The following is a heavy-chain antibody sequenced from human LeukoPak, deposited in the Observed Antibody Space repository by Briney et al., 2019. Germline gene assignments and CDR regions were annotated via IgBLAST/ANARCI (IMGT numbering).Heavy chain of an antibody. CDR2: ISGSGGST. Sequence: GSLRLSCAASGFTFSSYAMSWVRPAPGKGLEWVSGISGSGGSTYYADSVKGRFTISRDNSKNTLYLQMNSLRAEDTAVYFCAKHGYYYYYNMDVWGKGTTVTVSS. V-gene: IGHV3-23*01. CDR3: AKHGYYYYYNMDV. CDR1: GFTFSSYA. J-gene: IGHJ6*04.